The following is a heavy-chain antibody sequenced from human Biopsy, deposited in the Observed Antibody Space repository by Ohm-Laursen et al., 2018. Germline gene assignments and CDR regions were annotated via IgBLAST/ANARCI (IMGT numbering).Heavy chain of an antibody. CDR1: GFIFDDYA. CDR2: ISWDSGRI. CDR3: AGDRITIVGVGYAFDI. J-gene: IGHJ3*02. D-gene: IGHD3-3*01. V-gene: IGHV3-9*01. Sequence: SLRLSCAASGFIFDDYAMHWVRQAPGEGLEWVSGISWDSGRIDYADSVKGRFTMSRDDAKNSLYLQMNSLTAEDTAVYYCAGDRITIVGVGYAFDIWGQGTMVTVSS.